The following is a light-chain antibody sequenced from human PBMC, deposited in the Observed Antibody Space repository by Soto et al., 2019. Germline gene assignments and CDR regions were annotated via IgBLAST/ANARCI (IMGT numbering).Light chain of an antibody. CDR1: SSDVGGYNY. CDR2: EVS. CDR3: SSYTSGSIRV. V-gene: IGLV2-14*01. J-gene: IGLJ1*01. Sequence: QSALTQPAPVSGSPGQSITISCTGTSSDVGGYNYVSWYQQHPGKAPKVMIYEVSKRPSGVSNRFSGSKSGNTASLTISGLQAEDEADYYCSSYTSGSIRVFGTGTKLTVL.